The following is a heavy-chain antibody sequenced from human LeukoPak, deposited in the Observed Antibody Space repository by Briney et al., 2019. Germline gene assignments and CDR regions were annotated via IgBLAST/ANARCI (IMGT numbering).Heavy chain of an antibody. V-gene: IGHV3-74*01. CDR2: INSDGSST. CDR3: ARIHSGYDPPYSYYGMDV. J-gene: IGHJ6*04. Sequence: GGSLRLSCAASGFTFSSYWMHWVRQAPGKGLVWVSRINSDGSSTSYADSVKGRFTISRDNAKNTLYLQMNSLRAEDTAVYYCARIHSGYDPPYSYYGMDVWGRGTRVTVSS. CDR1: GFTFSSYW. D-gene: IGHD5-12*01.